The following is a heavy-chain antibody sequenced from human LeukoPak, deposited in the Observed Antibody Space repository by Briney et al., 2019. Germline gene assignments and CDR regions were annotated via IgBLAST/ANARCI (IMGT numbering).Heavy chain of an antibody. Sequence: ASVKVSCKASRYTFTSYVIIWVRQAPGQGLEWMGWISAYNCNTNYAQKLQDRVTMTTDTSTSTAYMELRSLRSDDTAVYYCARLSGSSGWYDYWGQGTLVTVSS. CDR2: ISAYNCNT. CDR3: ARLSGSSGWYDY. D-gene: IGHD6-19*01. J-gene: IGHJ4*02. V-gene: IGHV1-18*01. CDR1: RYTFTSYV.